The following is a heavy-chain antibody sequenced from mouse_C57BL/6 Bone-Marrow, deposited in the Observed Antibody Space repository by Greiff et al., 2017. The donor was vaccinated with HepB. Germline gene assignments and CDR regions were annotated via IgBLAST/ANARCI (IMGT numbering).Heavy chain of an antibody. Sequence: EVMLVESGGGLVQPKGSLKLSCAASGFSFNTYAMNWVRQAPGKGLEWVARIRSKSNNYATYYADSVKDRFTISRDDSESMLYLQMNNLKTEDTAMYYCVRHEGGLRGWYWYFDVWGTGTTVTVSS. D-gene: IGHD2-4*01. CDR3: VRHEGGLRGWYWYFDV. CDR1: GFSFNTYA. J-gene: IGHJ1*03. V-gene: IGHV10-1*01. CDR2: IRSKSNNYAT.